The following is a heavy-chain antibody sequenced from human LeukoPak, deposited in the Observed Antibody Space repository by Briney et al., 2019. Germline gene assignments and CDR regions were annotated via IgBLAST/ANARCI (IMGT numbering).Heavy chain of an antibody. D-gene: IGHD2-21*02. V-gene: IGHV1-2*02. J-gene: IGHJ4*02. Sequence: ASVKVSCKASGYTFTDYYVHWVRQAPGQGLEWMGWMSPNSDYTGYAQKFQGRVTMTRDTSISTAYMELSRLRSDDTAVYYCARDPGDWKTDYWGQGTLVTVSS. CDR2: MSPNSDYT. CDR1: GYTFTDYY. CDR3: ARDPGDWKTDY.